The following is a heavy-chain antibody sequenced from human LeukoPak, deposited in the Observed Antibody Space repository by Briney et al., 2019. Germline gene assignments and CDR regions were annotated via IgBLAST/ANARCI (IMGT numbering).Heavy chain of an antibody. CDR3: ARHGKIGCDSHDAFHI. Sequence: GESLQISYKGSGYDLHNYWIGWGRPMPGKGLGWMGIIYPGDSDTRYSRSFQGQVTISADKSITTAYLQWSSLKASDTAMYYCARHGKIGCDSHDAFHIWGQGTMVTVSS. CDR2: IYPGDSDT. V-gene: IGHV5-51*01. J-gene: IGHJ3*02. D-gene: IGHD2-21*02. CDR1: GYDLHNYW.